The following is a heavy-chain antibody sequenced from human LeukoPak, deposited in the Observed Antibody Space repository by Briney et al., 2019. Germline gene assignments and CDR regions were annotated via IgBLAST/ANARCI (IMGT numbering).Heavy chain of an antibody. V-gene: IGHV3-9*01. CDR2: ISWNSGSI. J-gene: IGHJ4*02. D-gene: IGHD3-3*01. Sequence: PGGSLRLSCAASGFTFSSYWMSWVRQAPGKGLEWVSGISWNSGSIGYADSVKGRFTISRDNAKNSLYLQMNSLRAEDTALYYCAKDIRPNYDFWSGPLDYWGQGTLVTVSS. CDR1: GFTFSSYW. CDR3: AKDIRPNYDFWSGPLDY.